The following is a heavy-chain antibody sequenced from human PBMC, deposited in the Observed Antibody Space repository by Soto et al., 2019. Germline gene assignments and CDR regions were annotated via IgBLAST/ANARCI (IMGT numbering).Heavy chain of an antibody. D-gene: IGHD3-22*01. CDR3: ARHYYDSSGYYWPFDY. CDR1: GGSISSSSYY. CDR2: IYYSGST. V-gene: IGHV4-39*01. J-gene: IGHJ4*02. Sequence: SETLSLTCTVSGGSISSSSYYWGWIRQPPGKGLEWIGSIYYSGSTYYNPSLKSRVTISVDTSKNQFSLKLSSVTAADTAVYYCARHYYDSSGYYWPFDYWGQGTLVTVSS.